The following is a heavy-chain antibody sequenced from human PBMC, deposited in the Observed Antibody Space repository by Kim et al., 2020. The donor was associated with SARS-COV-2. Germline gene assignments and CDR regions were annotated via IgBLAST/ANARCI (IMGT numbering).Heavy chain of an antibody. V-gene: IGHV4-34*01. CDR3: AREGRVVPILRRNWFDP. Sequence: SETLSLTCAVYGGSFSGYYWSWIRQPPGKGLEWIGEINHSGSTNYNPSLKSRVTISVDTSKNQFSLKLSSVTAADTAVYYCAREGRVVPILRRNWFDPWGQGTLVTVSS. CDR2: INHSGST. CDR1: GGSFSGYY. J-gene: IGHJ5*02. D-gene: IGHD2-21*01.